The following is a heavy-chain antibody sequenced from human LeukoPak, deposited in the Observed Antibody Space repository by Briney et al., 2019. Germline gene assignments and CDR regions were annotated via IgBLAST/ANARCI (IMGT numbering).Heavy chain of an antibody. Sequence: SETLSLTCAVYGGSFSGYYWSWIRQPPGKGLEWIGYIYYSGSTNYNPSLKSRVTISVDTSKNQFSLKLSSVTAADTAVYYCARWIAVAGTWGTFDYWGQGTLVTVSS. V-gene: IGHV4-59*01. D-gene: IGHD6-19*01. CDR3: ARWIAVAGTWGTFDY. CDR2: IYYSGST. CDR1: GGSFSGYY. J-gene: IGHJ4*02.